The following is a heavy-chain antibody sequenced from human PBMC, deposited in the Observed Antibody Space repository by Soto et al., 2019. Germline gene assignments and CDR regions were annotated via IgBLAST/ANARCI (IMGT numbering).Heavy chain of an antibody. J-gene: IGHJ6*02. CDR1: GFTFSSYA. CDR3: ARELYCSGGSCYSPDYYYYGMDV. Sequence: GGSLRLSCAASGFTFSSYAMHWVRQAPGKGLEWVAVISYDGSNKYYAGSVKGRFTISRDNSKNTLYLQMNSLRAEDTAVYYCARELYCSGGSCYSPDYYYYGMDVWGQGTTVTVSS. V-gene: IGHV3-30-3*01. CDR2: ISYDGSNK. D-gene: IGHD2-15*01.